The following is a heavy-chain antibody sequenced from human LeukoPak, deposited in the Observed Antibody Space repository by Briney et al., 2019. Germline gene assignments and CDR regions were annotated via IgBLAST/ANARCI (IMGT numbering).Heavy chain of an antibody. Sequence: PSETLSLTCTVSGGSISSSSFYWGWIRQPPGKGLEWIRSIYYSGSTYYNPSLKSRVTISVDTSKNQFSLKLNSVTAADTAMYYCARHRGYTYGPDYWGQGALVTVSS. CDR3: ARHRGYTYGPDY. CDR1: GGSISSSSFY. V-gene: IGHV4-39*01. D-gene: IGHD5-18*01. CDR2: IYYSGST. J-gene: IGHJ4*02.